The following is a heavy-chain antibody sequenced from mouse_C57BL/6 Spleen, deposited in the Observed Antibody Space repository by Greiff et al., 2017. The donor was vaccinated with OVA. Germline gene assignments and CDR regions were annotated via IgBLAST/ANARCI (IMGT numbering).Heavy chain of an antibody. D-gene: IGHD2-1*01. J-gene: IGHJ2*01. V-gene: IGHV1-5*01. Sequence: VQLQQSGTVLARPGASVKMSCKTSGYTFTSYWMHWVKQRPGQGLEWIGAIYPGNSDTSYNQQFKGKAKLTAVTSASTAYMELSSLTNEDSAVYYCTRRDIGGYGNYEDYWGQGTTLTVSS. CDR1: GYTFTSYW. CDR3: TRRDIGGYGNYEDY. CDR2: IYPGNSDT.